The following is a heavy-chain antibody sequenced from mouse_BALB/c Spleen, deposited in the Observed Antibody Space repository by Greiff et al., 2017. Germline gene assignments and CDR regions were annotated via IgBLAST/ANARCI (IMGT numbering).Heavy chain of an antibody. V-gene: IGHV1S81*02. D-gene: IGHD1-1*01. Sequence: QVQLKESGAELVKPGASVKLSCKASGYTFTSYYMYWVKQRPGQGLEWIGEINPSNGGTNFNEKFKSKATLTVDKSSSTAYMQLSSLTSEDSAVYYCTRSGVVAPYAMDYWGQGTSVTVSS. CDR1: GYTFTSYY. J-gene: IGHJ4*01. CDR2: INPSNGGT. CDR3: TRSGVVAPYAMDY.